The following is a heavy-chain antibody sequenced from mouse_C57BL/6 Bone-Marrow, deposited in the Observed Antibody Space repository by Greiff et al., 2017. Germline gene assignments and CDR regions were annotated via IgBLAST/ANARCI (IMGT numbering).Heavy chain of an antibody. CDR3: TRDKRVTGCYAMDY. Sequence: DVQLVESGEGLVKPGGSLKLSCAASGFTFSSYAMSWVRQTPEKRLEWVAYISSGGDYIYYADTVKGRFTISRDNARNTLYLQMSRLKSEDTAMYYCTRDKRVTGCYAMDYWGQGTSVTVSS. CDR1: GFTFSSYA. J-gene: IGHJ4*01. D-gene: IGHD4-1*01. CDR2: ISSGGDYI. V-gene: IGHV5-9-1*02.